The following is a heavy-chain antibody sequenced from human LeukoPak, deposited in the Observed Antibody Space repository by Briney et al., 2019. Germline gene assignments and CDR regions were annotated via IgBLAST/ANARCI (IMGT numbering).Heavy chain of an antibody. CDR3: TTAYDILTGYYGADAFDI. J-gene: IGHJ3*02. CDR1: GFTFSNAW. V-gene: IGHV3-15*01. D-gene: IGHD3-9*01. Sequence: GGSLRLSCAASGFTFSNAWMSWVRQAPGKGLEWVGRIKSKTDGGTTDYAAPVKGRFTISRDDSKNTLYLQMNSLKTEDTAVYYCTTAYDILTGYYGADAFDIWGQGTMVTVSS. CDR2: IKSKTDGGTT.